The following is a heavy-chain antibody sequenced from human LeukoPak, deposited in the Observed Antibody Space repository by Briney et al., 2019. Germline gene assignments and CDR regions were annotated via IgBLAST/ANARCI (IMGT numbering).Heavy chain of an antibody. V-gene: IGHV4-59*01. D-gene: IGHD3-22*01. CDR3: ARAVYDSSGYNDY. Sequence: SETLSLTCIVSGGSISSNYWSWIRQPPGKGLEWIGYIYYSGSTNYNPSLKSRVTISVDTSKNQFSLKLSSVTAADTAVYYCARAVYDSSGYNDYWGQGTLVTVSS. J-gene: IGHJ4*02. CDR2: IYYSGST. CDR1: GGSISSNY.